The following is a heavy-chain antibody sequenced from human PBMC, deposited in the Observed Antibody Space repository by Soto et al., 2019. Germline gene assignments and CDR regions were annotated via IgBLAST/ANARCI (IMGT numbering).Heavy chain of an antibody. J-gene: IGHJ5*02. D-gene: IGHD3-22*01. CDR2: IYYSGST. Sequence: SGTLSLTCTVSGGSISSGDYYWSWIRQPPGKGLEWIGYIYYSGSTYYNPSLKSRVTISVDTSKNQFSLKLSSVTAADTAVYYCARGGDTSGYYYRGPTGFDPWGQGTLDPSPQ. CDR3: ARGGDTSGYYYRGPTGFDP. V-gene: IGHV4-30-4*01. CDR1: GGSISSGDYY.